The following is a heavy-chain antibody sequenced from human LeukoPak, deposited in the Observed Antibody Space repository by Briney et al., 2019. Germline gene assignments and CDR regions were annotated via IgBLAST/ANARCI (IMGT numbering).Heavy chain of an antibody. Sequence: GGSLRLSCAASGFTFSNAWMSWDRQAPGRGLEWVGRIKSKTDGGTTDYAAPVKGRFTISRDDSKNTLYLQMNSLETEDTAVYYCTTFGHCSSTSCYSGWGQGTQVTVSS. CDR2: IKSKTDGGTT. CDR1: GFTFSNAW. J-gene: IGHJ4*02. V-gene: IGHV3-15*01. CDR3: TTFGHCSSTSCYSG. D-gene: IGHD2-2*01.